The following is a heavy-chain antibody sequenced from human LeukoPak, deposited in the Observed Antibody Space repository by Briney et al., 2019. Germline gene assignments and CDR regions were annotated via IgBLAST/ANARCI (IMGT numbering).Heavy chain of an antibody. CDR3: ARGAGFAEPLPEY. D-gene: IGHD1-14*01. CDR2: INAGHGNT. CDR1: GYTFTSYA. Sequence: ASVKVSCKASGYTFTSYAIQWVRQAPGQRLEWMGWINAGHGNTKYSQKFQGRVTITRDISASTAYMELSSLRSEDTAVYYCARGAGFAEPLPEYWGQGTLLTVSS. J-gene: IGHJ4*02. V-gene: IGHV1-3*01.